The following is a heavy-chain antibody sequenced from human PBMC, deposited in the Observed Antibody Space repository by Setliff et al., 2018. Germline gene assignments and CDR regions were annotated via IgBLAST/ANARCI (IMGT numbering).Heavy chain of an antibody. J-gene: IGHJ3*02. CDR3: ARGSSSGSCYPHDVFAI. CDR1: GGSISSDY. CDR2: IYYSGTT. Sequence: SETLSLTCTVSGGSISSDYWSWIRQSPGKGLEWIGYIYYSGTTNYNPSLKSRVIISVDTSKTQFSLRLSSVTAADTAVYFCARGSSSGSCYPHDVFAIWGQGTMVTVSS. V-gene: IGHV4-59*01. D-gene: IGHD2-15*01.